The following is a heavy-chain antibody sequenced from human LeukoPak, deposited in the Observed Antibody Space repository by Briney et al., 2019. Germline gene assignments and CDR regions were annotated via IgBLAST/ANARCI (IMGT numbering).Heavy chain of an antibody. Sequence: GGSLRLSCAASGFTFSTFTMHWVRQAPGKGLEYVSGITDNGGTRNYANSVKGRFTISRDNSKNTLYLQMGSLRPDDMTVYYCAIQISGYFYWGQGPLVTVSS. V-gene: IGHV3-64*01. CDR3: AIQISGYFY. J-gene: IGHJ4*02. D-gene: IGHD5-12*01. CDR2: ITDNGGTR. CDR1: GFTFSTFT.